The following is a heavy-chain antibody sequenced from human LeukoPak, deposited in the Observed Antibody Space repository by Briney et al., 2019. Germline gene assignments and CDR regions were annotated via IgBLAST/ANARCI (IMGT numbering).Heavy chain of an antibody. CDR2: IYSGGST. CDR1: GFTVSSNY. CDR3: ARDMYTRNPFDY. J-gene: IGHJ4*02. D-gene: IGHD5/OR15-5a*01. Sequence: GGSLRLSCAESGFTVSSNYMSWVRQALGKGLEWVSVIYSGGSTYYADSVRGRFTISRDNSKNTLHLQMNSLRAEDTAVYYCARDMYTRNPFDYWGQGTLVTVSS. V-gene: IGHV3-66*01.